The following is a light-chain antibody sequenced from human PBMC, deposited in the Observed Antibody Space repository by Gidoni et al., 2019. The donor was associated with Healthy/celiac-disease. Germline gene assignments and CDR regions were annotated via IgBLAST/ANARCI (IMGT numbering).Light chain of an antibody. J-gene: IGLJ2*01. CDR1: SSHIGNNY. Sequence: QSVLTQPPSVSAAPGQTVTISCSGSSSHIGNNYVSWYQQLPGTAPKLLIYDNNKRPSGMPDRFSGSKSGTSATLGITGLQTGDEADYYCGTWDSSLSAVVFGGGTKLTVL. CDR3: GTWDSSLSAVV. V-gene: IGLV1-51*01. CDR2: DNN.